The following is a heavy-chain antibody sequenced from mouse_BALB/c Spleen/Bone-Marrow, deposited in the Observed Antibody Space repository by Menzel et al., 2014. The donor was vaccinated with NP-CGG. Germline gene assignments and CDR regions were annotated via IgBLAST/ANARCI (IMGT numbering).Heavy chain of an antibody. CDR1: GFSLTNYG. CDR3: AREGRGYYGSSGAAMDY. D-gene: IGHD1-1*01. V-gene: IGHV2-9*02. J-gene: IGHJ4*01. Sequence: VMLVESGPGLVAPSQSLSISCTVSGFSLTNYGVHWVRQPPGQGLEWLGAIWAGGSTNYNSALMSRLRINKDNSKSQVFLKMNSLQTDDTAMYYCAREGRGYYGSSGAAMDYWGRGTTVTVSS. CDR2: IWAGGST.